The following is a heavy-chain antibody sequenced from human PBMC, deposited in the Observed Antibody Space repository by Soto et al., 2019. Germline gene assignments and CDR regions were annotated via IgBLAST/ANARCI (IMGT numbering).Heavy chain of an antibody. V-gene: IGHV3-30-3*01. Sequence: QVQLVESGGGVVQPGRSLRLSCAASGFTFTSYTFHWVRQAPGKGLEWMAVISYDGDNEDYSDSVKGRFTISRDNSKNTLYLQMNSLRTDDTAVYYCARTRATLSYFDYWGQGTLVTVSS. D-gene: IGHD1-1*01. CDR3: ARTRATLSYFDY. CDR2: ISYDGDNE. J-gene: IGHJ4*02. CDR1: GFTFTSYT.